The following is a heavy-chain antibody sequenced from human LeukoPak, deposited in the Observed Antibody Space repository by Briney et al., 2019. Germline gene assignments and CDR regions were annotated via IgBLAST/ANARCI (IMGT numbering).Heavy chain of an antibody. Sequence: PGGSLRLSCAASGFTFSSYWMHWVRQAPGKGLVWVSRINSDGSSTSYADSVKGRFTISRDNAKNTLYLQMNSLRAEDTAVYYCARVYDYVWGSYRYDWFDPWGQGTLVTVSS. CDR3: ARVYDYVWGSYRYDWFDP. CDR2: INSDGSST. D-gene: IGHD3-16*02. V-gene: IGHV3-74*01. CDR1: GFTFSSYW. J-gene: IGHJ5*02.